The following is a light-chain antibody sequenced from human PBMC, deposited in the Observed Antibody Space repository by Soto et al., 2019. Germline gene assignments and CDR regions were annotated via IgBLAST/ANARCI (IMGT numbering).Light chain of an antibody. V-gene: IGKV3-20*01. CDR1: QSVSSSY. J-gene: IGKJ1*01. CDR2: GAS. Sequence: EIVLTQSPVTLSLSPGERATLSCRASQSVSSSYLAWYQQKPGQAPRLLIHGASSRATGIPDRFSGSGSGTDFTLTISRLEPEDFAVYYCQQYGSAPWTFGQGTKVEIK. CDR3: QQYGSAPWT.